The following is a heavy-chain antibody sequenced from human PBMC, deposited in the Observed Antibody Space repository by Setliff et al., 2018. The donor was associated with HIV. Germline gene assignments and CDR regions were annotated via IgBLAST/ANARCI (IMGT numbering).Heavy chain of an antibody. CDR3: ARPVGGTGFDS. J-gene: IGHJ5*01. CDR2: INAGSGNT. V-gene: IGHV1-3*01. D-gene: IGHD1-26*01. CDR1: GYTFSTYA. Sequence: GASVKVSCKASGYTFSTYAIYWVRQAPGQKLEWMGWINAGSGNTKYSQRFQGRVTITRDTSASTAYLELSSLRSEDTAVYYCARPVGGTGFDSWGQGNLGTVS.